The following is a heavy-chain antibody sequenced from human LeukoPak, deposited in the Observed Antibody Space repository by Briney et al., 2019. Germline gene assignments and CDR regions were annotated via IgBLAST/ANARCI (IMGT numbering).Heavy chain of an antibody. Sequence: KPSETLSLTCAVSGGSISSSNWWSWVRQPPGKGLEWIGEIYHSGSTNYNPSLKSRVTISVDTSKNQFSLKLSSVTAADTAVYYCARDGFVTRARGYYYYYMDVWGKGTTVTVSS. V-gene: IGHV4-4*02. D-gene: IGHD3-16*01. CDR3: ARDGFVTRARGYYYYYMDV. J-gene: IGHJ6*03. CDR1: GGSISSSNW. CDR2: IYHSGST.